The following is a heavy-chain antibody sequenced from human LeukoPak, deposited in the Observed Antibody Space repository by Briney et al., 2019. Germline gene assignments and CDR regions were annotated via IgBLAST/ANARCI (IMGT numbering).Heavy chain of an antibody. J-gene: IGHJ4*02. CDR1: GFTFSSYG. D-gene: IGHD6-19*01. CDR3: AKDLHPAPLGSGWSGFDY. V-gene: IGHV3-30*18. CDR2: ISYDGSNK. Sequence: VVPGGSLRLSCAASGFTFSSYGMHWVRQAPGKGLEWVAVISYDGSNKYYADSVKGRFTISRDNSKNTLYLQMNSLRAEDTAVYYCAKDLHPAPLGSGWSGFDYWGQGTLVTVSS.